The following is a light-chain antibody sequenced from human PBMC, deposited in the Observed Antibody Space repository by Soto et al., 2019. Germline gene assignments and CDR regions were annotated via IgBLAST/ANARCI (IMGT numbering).Light chain of an antibody. Sequence: DIQLTQSPSFLSASVGDRVTITCRASQGIGSFLAWFQQKPGNAPELLIYAASTLQSGVPSRFSGSGSGTEFTLTVSSLQPEDFATYYCQQLKDYPLTFGGGTKVETK. J-gene: IGKJ4*01. CDR2: AAS. V-gene: IGKV1-9*01. CDR1: QGIGSF. CDR3: QQLKDYPLT.